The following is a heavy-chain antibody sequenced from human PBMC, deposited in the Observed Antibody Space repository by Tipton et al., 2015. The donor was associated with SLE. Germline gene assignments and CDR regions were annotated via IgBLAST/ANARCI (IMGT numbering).Heavy chain of an antibody. Sequence: SLRLSCAASGFTFSDYYMGWIRQAPGKGLEWVSYISSSSSYTNYADSLKGRFTISRDNAKNSLYLQMNSLRAEDTAVYYCARLSRSYFDYWGQGTLGTVSS. D-gene: IGHD3-10*01. CDR2: ISSSSSYT. CDR3: ARLSRSYFDY. J-gene: IGHJ4*02. V-gene: IGHV3-11*06. CDR1: GFTFSDYY.